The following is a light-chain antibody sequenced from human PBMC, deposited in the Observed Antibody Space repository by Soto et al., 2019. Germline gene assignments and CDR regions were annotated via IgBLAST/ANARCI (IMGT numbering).Light chain of an antibody. CDR2: DAS. Sequence: IVSTQSPGTLSLSPWERATLSCRASQSVSSYLAWYQQKPGQAPRLLIYDASTRATGIPARFSGSGSGTEFTLTISSLQSEDFAVYYCQQYNNWPKTFGQGTKVDIK. V-gene: IGKV3-15*01. J-gene: IGKJ1*01. CDR3: QQYNNWPKT. CDR1: QSVSSY.